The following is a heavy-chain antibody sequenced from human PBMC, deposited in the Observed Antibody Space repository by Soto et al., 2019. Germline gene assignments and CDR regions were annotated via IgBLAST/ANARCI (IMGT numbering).Heavy chain of an antibody. V-gene: IGHV1-3*01. CDR1: GYTFTSFA. J-gene: IGHJ4*02. CDR3: TRDLNGGNPFDY. CDR2: IDPGSGRA. Sequence: EASVKVSCKASGYTFTSFAMHWVRQAAGQSLEWLAWIDPGSGRATYSQKVQGRIIVTRDNSATTFYMDLTSLTSEDTAVYFCTRDLNGGNPFDYWGQGALVTVSS. D-gene: IGHD2-8*01.